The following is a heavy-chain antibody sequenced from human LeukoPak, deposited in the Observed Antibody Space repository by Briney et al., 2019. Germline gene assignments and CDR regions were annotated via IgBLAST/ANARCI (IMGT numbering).Heavy chain of an antibody. V-gene: IGHV4-59*01. D-gene: IGHD3-9*01. Sequence: PSETLSLTCTVSGGSISSYYWSWIRQPPGKGLEWIGYIYYSGSTNYNPSPKSRVTISVDTSKNQFSLKLSSVTAADTAVYYCARLTPPSDYWGQGTLVTVSS. CDR1: GGSISSYY. CDR3: ARLTPPSDY. CDR2: IYYSGST. J-gene: IGHJ4*02.